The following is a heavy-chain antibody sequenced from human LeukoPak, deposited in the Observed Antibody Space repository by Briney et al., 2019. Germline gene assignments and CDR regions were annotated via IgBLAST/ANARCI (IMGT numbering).Heavy chain of an antibody. J-gene: IGHJ4*02. CDR3: ARTYYDFWSGYYGLDY. Sequence: ASVKVSCKASGYTFTGYYMHWVRQAPGQGLEWMGWINPNSGGTNYAQKFQGGVTMTRDTSISTAYMEQSRLRSDDTAVYYCARTYYDFWSGYYGLDYWGQGTLVTVSS. V-gene: IGHV1-2*02. CDR1: GYTFTGYY. D-gene: IGHD3-3*01. CDR2: INPNSGGT.